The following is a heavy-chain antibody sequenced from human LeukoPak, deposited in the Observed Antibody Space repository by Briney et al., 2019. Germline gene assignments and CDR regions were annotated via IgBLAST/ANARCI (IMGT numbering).Heavy chain of an antibody. V-gene: IGHV3-23*01. CDR2: ISGRGGST. J-gene: IGHJ4*02. CDR1: GFTFRSYA. CDR3: AKVAAAGSYYFDY. Sequence: GGSLRLSCAVSGFTFRSYAMSWVRRAPGRGLEWVSAISGRGGSTYYADSVKGRFTISRDNSKNTLYLQMNSLRAEDTAVYYCAKVAAAGSYYFDYWGQGTLVTVSS. D-gene: IGHD6-13*01.